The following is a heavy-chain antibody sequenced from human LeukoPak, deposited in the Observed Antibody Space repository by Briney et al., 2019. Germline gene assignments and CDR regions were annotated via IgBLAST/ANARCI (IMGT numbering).Heavy chain of an antibody. D-gene: IGHD1-1*01. J-gene: IGHJ6*03. CDR1: GFTFSSYA. CDR3: AKDLYDGNYYYYYMDV. V-gene: IGHV3-23*01. Sequence: GGSLRLSCAASGFTFSSYAMSWVRQAPGKGLEWVSAISGSGGSTYYADSVKGRFTISRDNSKNTLYLQMNSLRAEDTAVYCCAKDLYDGNYYYYYMDVWGKGTTVTISS. CDR2: ISGSGGST.